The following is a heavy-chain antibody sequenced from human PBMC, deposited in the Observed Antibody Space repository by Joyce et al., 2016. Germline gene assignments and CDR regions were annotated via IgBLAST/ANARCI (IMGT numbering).Heavy chain of an antibody. CDR3: ARAGPQYNGNHGRFFDH. CDR1: GYTFTNYG. D-gene: IGHD1-14*01. J-gene: IGHJ4*02. Sequence: QVQLVQSGAEVKKPALSVRVSCKASGYTFTNYGISWLRQAPGQGRKWSKSISGYKADTNYPQSFHDRVTMTTDTSSPTVYMVLRSLSSDDTAAYYCARAGPQYNGNHGRFFDHWRQGTPVTVSS. V-gene: IGHV1-18*01. CDR2: ISGYKADT.